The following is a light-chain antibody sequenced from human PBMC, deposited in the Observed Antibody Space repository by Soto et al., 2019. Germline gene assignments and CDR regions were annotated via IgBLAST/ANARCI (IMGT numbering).Light chain of an antibody. V-gene: IGKV3-15*01. CDR1: QSVSSN. Sequence: EIVMTQSPATLSVSAGERATLSCRASQSVSSNLAWYQQKPGQAPRLLIYAVSTRATGVPARFSGSGSGTDFTLTIGRLQSGDFAVYHWHQYNSWPLNFGGGTKVEIK. CDR2: AVS. CDR3: HQYNSWPLN. J-gene: IGKJ4*01.